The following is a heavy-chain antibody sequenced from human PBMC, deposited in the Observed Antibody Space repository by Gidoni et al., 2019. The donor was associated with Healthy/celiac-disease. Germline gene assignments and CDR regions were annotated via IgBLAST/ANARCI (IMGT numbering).Heavy chain of an antibody. CDR2: IYYSGST. CDR3: ARYRRGHTRGIVGATGFDY. D-gene: IGHD1-26*01. J-gene: IGHJ4*02. V-gene: IGHV4-59*01. CDR1: GGSISSYY. Sequence: QVQLQESGPGLVKPSETLSLTCTVSGGSISSYYWSWIRQPPGKGLEWIGYIYYSGSTNYNPSLKSRVTISVDTSKIQFSLKLSSVTAADTAVYYCARYRRGHTRGIVGATGFDYWGQGTLVTVSS.